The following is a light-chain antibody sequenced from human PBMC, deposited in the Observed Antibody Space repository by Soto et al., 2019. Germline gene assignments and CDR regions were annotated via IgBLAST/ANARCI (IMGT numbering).Light chain of an antibody. CDR2: EVS. Sequence: SALTQPASVSGSPGQSITISCTGTSSDVGGYNYVSWYQQHPGKAPKLMIYEVSNRPSGVSNRFSGSKSGNTASLTISGLQAVDEADYYCTSYTSISLYVFGTGTKV. CDR1: SSDVGGYNY. V-gene: IGLV2-14*01. CDR3: TSYTSISLYV. J-gene: IGLJ1*01.